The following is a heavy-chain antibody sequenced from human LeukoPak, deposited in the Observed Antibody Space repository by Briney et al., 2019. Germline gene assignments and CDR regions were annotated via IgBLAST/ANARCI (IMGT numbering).Heavy chain of an antibody. CDR1: GFTFSSYA. CDR2: ISGSGGST. J-gene: IGHJ4*02. D-gene: IGHD3-3*01. CDR3: AKTLGSGPYYFDY. V-gene: IGHV3-23*01. Sequence: QTGGSLRLSCAASGFTFSSYAMSWVRQAPGKGLEWVSAISGSGGSTYYADSVKGRFTISRDNSKNTLYLQMNSLRAEDTAVYYCAKTLGSGPYYFDYWGQGTLVTVSS.